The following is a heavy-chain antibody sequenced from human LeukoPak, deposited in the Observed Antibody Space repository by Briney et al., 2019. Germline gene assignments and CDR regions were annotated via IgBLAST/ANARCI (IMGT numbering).Heavy chain of an antibody. D-gene: IGHD6-13*01. V-gene: IGHV1-2*02. CDR1: GYTFTGYY. CDR2: INPGSGDT. J-gene: IGHJ4*02. CDR3: ARDRWGRALFDY. Sequence: LRASVKVSCKASGYTFTGYYIHWVRQAPGQGLEWMGWINPGSGDTNYAPKFQGRVAMTRDASISTAYMELSSLRSDDTAEYYCARDRWGRALFDYWGQGTLVTVSS.